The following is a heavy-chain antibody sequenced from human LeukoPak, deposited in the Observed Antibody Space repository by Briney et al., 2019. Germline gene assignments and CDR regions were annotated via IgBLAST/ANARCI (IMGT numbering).Heavy chain of an antibody. J-gene: IGHJ4*02. D-gene: IGHD5-18*01. CDR2: IYHSGST. CDR3: ARLDTAMVSFDY. V-gene: IGHV4-38-2*01. CDR1: GYSISSGYY. Sequence: SETLSLTCAVSGYSISSGYYWGWIRQPPGKGLEWIGSIYHSGSTYYNPSLKSRVTISVDTSENQFSLKLSSVTAADTAVYYCARLDTAMVSFDYWGQGTLVTVSS.